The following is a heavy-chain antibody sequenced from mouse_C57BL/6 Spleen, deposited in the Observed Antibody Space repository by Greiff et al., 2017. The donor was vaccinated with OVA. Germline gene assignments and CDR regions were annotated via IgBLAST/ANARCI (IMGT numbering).Heavy chain of an antibody. Sequence: EVQGVESGGGLVKPGGSLKLSCAASGFTFSSYTMSWVRQTPEKRLEWVATISGGGGNTYYPDSVKGRFTISRDNAKNTLYLQMSSLRSEDTALYYCARHEGRHWYFDVWGTGTTVTVSS. CDR1: GFTFSSYT. D-gene: IGHD1-1*01. V-gene: IGHV5-9*01. J-gene: IGHJ1*03. CDR2: ISGGGGNT. CDR3: ARHEGRHWYFDV.